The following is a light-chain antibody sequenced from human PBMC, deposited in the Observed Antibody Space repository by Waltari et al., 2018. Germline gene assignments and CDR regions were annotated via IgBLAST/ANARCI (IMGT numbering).Light chain of an antibody. CDR3: QQYGSSPST. J-gene: IGKJ1*01. V-gene: IGKV3-20*01. CDR1: QSVSSNY. CDR2: RAS. Sequence: EIVLTQSPGTLSLSPGERATLSYRASQSVSSNYLAWYQQKPGQALRLLISRASSRAAGIPDRFSGSGSGTDFTLTISGLEPEDFAVYYCQQYGSSPSTFGQGTKVEIK.